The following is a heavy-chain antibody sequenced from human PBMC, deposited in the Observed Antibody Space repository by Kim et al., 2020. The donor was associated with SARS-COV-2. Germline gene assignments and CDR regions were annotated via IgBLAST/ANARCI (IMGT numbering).Heavy chain of an antibody. CDR1: GFTFSNYA. J-gene: IGHJ5*02. Sequence: GGSLRLSCAASGFTFSNYAMYWVRQAPGKGLECVSSISGDERSTTYADSVKGRFTISRDNSKSTLYLQMNSLRVEDTAIYYCVGDRDASWGQGTLVTVSS. V-gene: IGHV3-23*01. CDR3: VGDRDAS. CDR2: ISGDERST.